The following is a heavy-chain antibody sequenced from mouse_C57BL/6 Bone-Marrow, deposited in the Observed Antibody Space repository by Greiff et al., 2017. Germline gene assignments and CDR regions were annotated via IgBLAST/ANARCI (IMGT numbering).Heavy chain of an antibody. J-gene: IGHJ2*01. V-gene: IGHV1-63*01. CDR1: GYTFTNYW. Sequence: VQLQESGAELVRPGTSVKMSCKASGYTFTNYWIGWAKQRPGHGLEWIGDIYPGGGYTNYNEKFKGKATLTADKSSSTAYMQFSSLTSEDSAIYYCARSTTVLFDYWGQGTTLTVSS. D-gene: IGHD1-1*01. CDR3: ARSTTVLFDY. CDR2: IYPGGGYT.